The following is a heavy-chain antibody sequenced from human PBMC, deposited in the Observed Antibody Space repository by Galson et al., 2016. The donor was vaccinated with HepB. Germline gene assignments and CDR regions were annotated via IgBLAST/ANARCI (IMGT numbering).Heavy chain of an antibody. J-gene: IGHJ4*02. CDR3: AKDAPSGRVVTGTWDS. Sequence: SLRLSCAASGFTFNTYAMSWVRQAPGKGLEWVSAISGSGGTTYFADSVKGRFTLSRDNSKNTLYLQMNSLRAEDTAVYYCAKDAPSGRVVTGTWDSWGQGTLVTVSP. CDR1: GFTFNTYA. V-gene: IGHV3-23*01. D-gene: IGHD2-21*02. CDR2: ISGSGGTT.